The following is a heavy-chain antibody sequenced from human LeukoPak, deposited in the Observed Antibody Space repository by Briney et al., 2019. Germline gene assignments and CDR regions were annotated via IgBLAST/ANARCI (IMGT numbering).Heavy chain of an antibody. Sequence: PSETLSLTCTVSGGSISSYYWSWIRQPAGKGLEWIGRIYTSGSTNYNPSLKSRVTMSVDTSKNQFSLKLSSVTAADTAVYYCASSYYDILTGYWAFDYWGQGTLVTVSS. CDR1: GGSISSYY. CDR3: ASSYYDILTGYWAFDY. D-gene: IGHD3-9*01. CDR2: IYTSGST. J-gene: IGHJ4*02. V-gene: IGHV4-4*07.